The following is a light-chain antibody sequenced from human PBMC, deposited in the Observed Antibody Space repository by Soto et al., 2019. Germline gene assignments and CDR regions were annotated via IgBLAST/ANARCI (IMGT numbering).Light chain of an antibody. CDR2: NVD. Sequence: QSALTQVAAVSASPGQSITISCTGTSSDVGGHNYVSWYQQHPGKAPKLMIYNVDYRPSGVSNRFSGSKSGNTASLTISGLQADDEAYYYCSSYADSSTVVFVGGTKLTVL. CDR3: SSYADSSTVV. V-gene: IGLV2-14*03. CDR1: SSDVGGHNY. J-gene: IGLJ2*01.